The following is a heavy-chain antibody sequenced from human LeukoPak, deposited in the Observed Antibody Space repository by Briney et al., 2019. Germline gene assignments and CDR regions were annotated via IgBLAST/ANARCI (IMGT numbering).Heavy chain of an antibody. J-gene: IGHJ3*02. Sequence: QAGGSLRLSCAASGFSFSSYWMNWVRQAPGKGLEWVSIIYSGGSTYYADSVKGQFTISRDNSKNTLYLQMNSLRAEDTAVYYCARGGYYYDSSGYYHDAFDIWGQGTMVTVSS. CDR2: IYSGGST. V-gene: IGHV3-53*01. D-gene: IGHD3-22*01. CDR1: GFSFSSYW. CDR3: ARGGYYYDSSGYYHDAFDI.